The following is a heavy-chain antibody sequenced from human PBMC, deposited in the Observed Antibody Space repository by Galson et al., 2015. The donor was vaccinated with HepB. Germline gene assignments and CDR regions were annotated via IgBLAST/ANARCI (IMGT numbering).Heavy chain of an antibody. CDR2: ISGSGGST. CDR1: GFTFSSYA. CDR3: AKGSLTVVVPAARYYFDY. J-gene: IGHJ4*02. V-gene: IGHV3-23*01. Sequence: SLRLSCAASGFTFSSYAMSWVRQAPGKGLEWVSAISGSGGSTYYADSVKGRFTISRDNSKNTLYLQMNSLRAEDTAVYYCAKGSLTVVVPAARYYFDYWGQGTLVTVSS. D-gene: IGHD2-2*01.